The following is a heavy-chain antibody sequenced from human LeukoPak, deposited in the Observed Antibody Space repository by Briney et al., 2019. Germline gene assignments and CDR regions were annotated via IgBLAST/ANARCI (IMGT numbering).Heavy chain of an antibody. CDR3: ARVIPTRRGYFDY. D-gene: IGHD2-21*01. CDR1: GGSFSGYY. CDR2: INHGGST. J-gene: IGHJ4*02. Sequence: PSETLSLTCAVYGGSFSGYYWSWIRQPPGKGLEWIGEINHGGSTNYNPSLKSRVTISVDTSKNQFSLKLSSVTAADTAVYYCARVIPTRRGYFDYWGQGTLVTVSS. V-gene: IGHV4-34*01.